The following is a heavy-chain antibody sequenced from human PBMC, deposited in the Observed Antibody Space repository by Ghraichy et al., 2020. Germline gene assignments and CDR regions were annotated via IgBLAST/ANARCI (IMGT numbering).Heavy chain of an antibody. Sequence: SETLSLTCTVSGGSISSYYWSWIRQPPGKGLEWIGYIYYSGSTNYNPSLKSRVTISVDTSKNQFSLKLSSVTAADTAVYYCARLAVQLWDEDNWFDPWGQGTLVTVSS. CDR1: GGSISSYY. D-gene: IGHD5-18*01. CDR2: IYYSGST. J-gene: IGHJ5*02. V-gene: IGHV4-59*08. CDR3: ARLAVQLWDEDNWFDP.